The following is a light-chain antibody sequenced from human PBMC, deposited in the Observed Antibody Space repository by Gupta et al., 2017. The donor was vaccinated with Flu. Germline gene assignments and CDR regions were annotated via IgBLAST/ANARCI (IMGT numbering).Light chain of an antibody. CDR1: GSEIGGYNF. CDR2: EVN. CDR3: NASANNNGLV. V-gene: IGLV2-14*01. Sequence: ITISSSGSGSEIGGYNFVWLYQQHPGKPHKLVIYEVNKRSAGVAGRFCASKSGTTASLTICGPQEEDAADYYRNASANNNGLVFGGGTKLTVL. J-gene: IGLJ2*01.